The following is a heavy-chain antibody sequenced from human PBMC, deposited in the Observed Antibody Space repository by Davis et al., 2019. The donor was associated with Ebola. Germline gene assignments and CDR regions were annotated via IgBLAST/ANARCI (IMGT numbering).Heavy chain of an antibody. Sequence: GESLKISCAVSGFTFSSYWMNWVRQAPGKGLEWVSYISSSSSTIYYADSVKGRFTISRDNAKNSLYLQMNSLRDEDTAVYYCASGITILRYWGQGTLVTVSS. CDR1: GFTFSSYW. D-gene: IGHD3-3*01. V-gene: IGHV3-48*02. J-gene: IGHJ4*02. CDR2: ISSSSSTI. CDR3: ASGITILRY.